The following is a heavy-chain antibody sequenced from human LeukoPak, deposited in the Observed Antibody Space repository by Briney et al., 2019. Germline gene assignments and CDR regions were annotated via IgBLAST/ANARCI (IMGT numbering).Heavy chain of an antibody. CDR1: GGSFSGNY. J-gene: IGHJ4*02. Sequence: PSETLSLTCAVYGGSFSGNYWSWIRQPPGKGLEWIGEINHSGSTNYNPSLKSRVTISVDTSKNQFSQKLSSVTAADTAMYYCATSGYSGYDLNSWGQGTLVTVSS. V-gene: IGHV4-34*01. CDR3: ATSGYSGYDLNS. D-gene: IGHD5-12*01. CDR2: INHSGST.